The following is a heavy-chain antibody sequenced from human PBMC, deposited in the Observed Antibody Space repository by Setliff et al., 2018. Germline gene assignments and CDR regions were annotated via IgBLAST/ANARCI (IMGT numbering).Heavy chain of an antibody. V-gene: IGHV4-39*07. CDR2: IYYRGST. D-gene: IGHD3-22*01. Sequence: SETLSLTCTVSGRSISSSGYYWGWIRQPPGKGLEWIGSIYYRGSTYYNPSLKSRVTMSVDASKNQFSLKLSSVTAADTAAYYCARGDSSGYYYILFDFWGQGTLVTVSS. CDR1: GRSISSSGYY. CDR3: ARGDSSGYYYILFDF. J-gene: IGHJ4*02.